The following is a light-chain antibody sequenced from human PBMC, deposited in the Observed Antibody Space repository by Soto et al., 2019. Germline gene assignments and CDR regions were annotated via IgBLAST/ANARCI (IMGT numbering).Light chain of an antibody. CDR3: QQRNNWLT. CDR2: GAS. V-gene: IGKV3-11*01. CDR1: RSVSSY. J-gene: IGKJ4*01. Sequence: EIVLTQSPATLSLSPGESATLSCRATRSVSSYLAWYQQKPGQAPRLLIYGASSRATGIPDRFGGSGSGTDFTLTISRLEPEDFAVYYCQQRNNWLTFGGGTKVDI.